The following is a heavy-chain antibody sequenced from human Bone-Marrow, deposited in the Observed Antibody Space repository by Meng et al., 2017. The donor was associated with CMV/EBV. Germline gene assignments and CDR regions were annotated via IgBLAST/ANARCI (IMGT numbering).Heavy chain of an antibody. CDR3: ARGAYYYYGMDV. V-gene: IGHV4-61*01. Sequence: SETLSLTCTVSGGSVSSGSYYWSWIRQPPGKGLEWIGYIYYSGSTNYNPSLKSRVTISVDTSKNQFSLKLSSVTAADTAVYYCARGAYYYYGMDVWGQGTTVTVSS. CDR1: GGSVSSGSYY. CDR2: IYYSGST. J-gene: IGHJ6*02.